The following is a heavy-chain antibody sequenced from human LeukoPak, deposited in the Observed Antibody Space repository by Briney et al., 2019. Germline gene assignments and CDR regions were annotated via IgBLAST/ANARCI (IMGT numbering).Heavy chain of an antibody. CDR2: INPNFGGT. V-gene: IGHV1-2*02. CDR1: GYTFTGYY. J-gene: IGHJ3*02. CDR3: ARLSRVDPIDI. D-gene: IGHD2-2*01. Sequence: ASVRVSCKASGYTFTGYYIHWVRQAPGQGLEWMGWINPNFGGTNYTQKFQGRVTMTRDTSISTAYMELSSLRSDDTALYYCARLSRVDPIDIWGQGTMVTVSS.